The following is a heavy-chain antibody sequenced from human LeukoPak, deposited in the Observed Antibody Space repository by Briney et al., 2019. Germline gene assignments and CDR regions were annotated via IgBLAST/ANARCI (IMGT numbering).Heavy chain of an antibody. CDR3: AREKYDFWSGSLGGFDY. CDR2: INHSGST. Sequence: SETLSLTCAVYGGSFSGYYWSWIRQPPGKGLEWIGEINHSGSTNYNPSLKSRVTISVDTSKNQFSLKLSSVTAADTAVYYWAREKYDFWSGSLGGFDYWGQGTLVTVSS. CDR1: GGSFSGYY. D-gene: IGHD3-3*01. J-gene: IGHJ4*02. V-gene: IGHV4-34*01.